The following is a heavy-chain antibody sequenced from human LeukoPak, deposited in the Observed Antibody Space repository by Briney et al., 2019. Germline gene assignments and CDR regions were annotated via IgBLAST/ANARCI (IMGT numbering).Heavy chain of an antibody. J-gene: IGHJ4*02. V-gene: IGHV3-7*01. CDR2: IKQDGSEK. CDR3: ASLYSSGYCDY. Sequence: QTGGSLRLSCAASGFTFSNAWMSWVRQAPGKGLEWVANIKQDGSEKYYVDSVKGRLIISRDNAKNSLYLQMNSLRAEDTAVYYCASLYSSGYCDYWGQGTLVTVSS. D-gene: IGHD3-22*01. CDR1: GFTFSNAW.